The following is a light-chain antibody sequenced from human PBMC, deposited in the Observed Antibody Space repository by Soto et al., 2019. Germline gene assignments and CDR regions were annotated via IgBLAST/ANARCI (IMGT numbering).Light chain of an antibody. CDR3: QHWTEYYWT. J-gene: IGKJ1*01. Sequence: DIHMTQSPSTLSASVGDRVSITCRASQSLTMWLAGYQQKPGQAPNLLIYKTSSIERGVPSRLSGSGSGTELTLTVSSLQPDDFGTYYCQHWTEYYWTFGQGTKVEV. V-gene: IGKV1-5*03. CDR2: KTS. CDR1: QSLTMW.